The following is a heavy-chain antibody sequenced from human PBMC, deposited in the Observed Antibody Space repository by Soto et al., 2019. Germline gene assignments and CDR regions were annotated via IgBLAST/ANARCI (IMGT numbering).Heavy chain of an antibody. CDR3: ARERSAAADY. CDR1: GYTFTSYD. Sequence: QVQLVQSGAEVKKPGASVKVSCKASGYTFTSYDINWVRQATGQGLEWMGWMNPNSGNTGYAQKCXXRVTTTRNTSISTADMEPSSLSSEATAIYYCARERSAAADYWGQGTLVTVSS. D-gene: IGHD6-25*01. CDR2: MNPNSGNT. J-gene: IGHJ4*02. V-gene: IGHV1-8*01.